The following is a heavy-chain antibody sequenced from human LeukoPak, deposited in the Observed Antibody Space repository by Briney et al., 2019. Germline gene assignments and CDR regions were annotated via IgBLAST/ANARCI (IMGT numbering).Heavy chain of an antibody. D-gene: IGHD5-12*01. CDR3: ARSGWLPSTRPFDAFDI. CDR2: IYSGGST. Sequence: GGSLRLSCAAARFTVSNNYMNWVRQAPGKGLEWVSVIYSGGSTFYADSVKGRFIISRDNSKNTLYLQMNSLRAEDTAVYYCARSGWLPSTRPFDAFDIWGQGTRVTVSS. J-gene: IGHJ3*02. CDR1: RFTVSNNY. V-gene: IGHV3-66*01.